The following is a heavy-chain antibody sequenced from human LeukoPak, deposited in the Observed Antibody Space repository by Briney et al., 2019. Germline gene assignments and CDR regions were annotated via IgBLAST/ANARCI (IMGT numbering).Heavy chain of an antibody. V-gene: IGHV7-4-1*02. D-gene: IGHD2-21*02. CDR2: INTNTGNP. CDR1: GYTFTSYA. Sequence: ASVKVSCKASGYTFTSYAMNWVRQAPGQGLEWMGWINTNTGNPTYAQGFTGRFVFSMDTSVSTAYLQISSLKAEDTAVYYCAGYCGGDCYSGGNWFDPWGQGTLVTVSS. J-gene: IGHJ5*02. CDR3: AGYCGGDCYSGGNWFDP.